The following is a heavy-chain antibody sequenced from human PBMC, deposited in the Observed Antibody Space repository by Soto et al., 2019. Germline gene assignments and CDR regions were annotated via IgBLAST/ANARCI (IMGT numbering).Heavy chain of an antibody. Sequence: GASVKVSCKVSGYNLSDLPIHWVRQAPGKGLEWMGSFDPEDGGRLYAQRLQGRVTMSEDTSTDTVYMELSSLRPEDTAMYYCITVKFWGQGTQVTV. CDR2: FDPEDGGR. CDR3: ITVKF. CDR1: GYNLSDLP. V-gene: IGHV1-24*01. J-gene: IGHJ4*02.